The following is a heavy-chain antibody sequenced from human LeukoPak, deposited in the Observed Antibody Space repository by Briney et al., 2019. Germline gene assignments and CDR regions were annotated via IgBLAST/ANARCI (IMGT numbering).Heavy chain of an antibody. CDR2: ISSSSSYI. CDR3: ARDRGSNYYGSGSYFS. J-gene: IGHJ5*02. D-gene: IGHD3-10*01. V-gene: IGHV3-21*01. Sequence: PGGSLRLSCAASGFTFSSYEMNWVRQAPGKGLEWVSSISSSSSYIYYADSVKGRFTISRDNAKNSLYLQMNSLRAEDTAVYYCARDRGSNYYGSGSYFSWGQGTLVTVSS. CDR1: GFTFSSYE.